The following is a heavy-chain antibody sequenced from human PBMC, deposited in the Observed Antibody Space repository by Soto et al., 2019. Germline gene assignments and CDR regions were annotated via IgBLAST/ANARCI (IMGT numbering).Heavy chain of an antibody. CDR3: VRDGTKTLRDWFDP. CDR1: GASLRGFF. CDR2: IYATGTT. V-gene: IGHV4-4*07. D-gene: IGHD1-1*01. Sequence: PSGTPSLTLTVSGASLRGFFWGWIREAAGKGLEWIGRIYATGTTDYNPSLKSRVMMSVDTSKKQFSLKLRSVTAADTAVYYCVRDGTKTLRDWFDPWGQGISVTVSS. J-gene: IGHJ5*02.